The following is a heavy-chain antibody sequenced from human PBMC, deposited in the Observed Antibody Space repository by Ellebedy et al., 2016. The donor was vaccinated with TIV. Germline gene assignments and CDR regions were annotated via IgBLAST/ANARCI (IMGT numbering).Heavy chain of an antibody. Sequence: GESLKISXAASGFIFSSYGMHWVRQAPGKGLEWVALISNDGSNKYYADSVKGRFTISRDNSKNTLYLQMNSLRAEDTAVYYCAKDLFRGLLLYSFDYWGQGTLVTVSS. V-gene: IGHV3-30*18. CDR3: AKDLFRGLLLYSFDY. J-gene: IGHJ4*02. D-gene: IGHD2-15*01. CDR1: GFIFSSYG. CDR2: ISNDGSNK.